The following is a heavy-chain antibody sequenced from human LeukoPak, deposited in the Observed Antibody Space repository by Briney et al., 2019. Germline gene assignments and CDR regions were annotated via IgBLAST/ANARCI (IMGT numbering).Heavy chain of an antibody. CDR3: AKMKPGNGDRFDY. CDR1: GFTFSSYG. D-gene: IGHD2-8*01. Sequence: PGGSLRLSCAASGFTFSSYGMHWVRQAPGKGLEWVAYIQYDGGNKRYADSVKGRFTISRDNSKNTLFLQMNTLKAEDTAVYYCAKMKPGNGDRFDYWGQGTLLTVSS. J-gene: IGHJ4*02. V-gene: IGHV3-30*02. CDR2: IQYDGGNK.